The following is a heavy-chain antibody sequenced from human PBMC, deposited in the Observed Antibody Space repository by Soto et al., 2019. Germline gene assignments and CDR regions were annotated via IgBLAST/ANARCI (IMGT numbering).Heavy chain of an antibody. D-gene: IGHD6-13*01. V-gene: IGHV4-30-4*01. CDR3: ARGDSSSSDWFDP. Sequence: SETLSLTCTVSGGSISSGDYYWSWIRQPPGKGLEWIGYIYYSGSTYYNPSLKSRVTISVDTSKNQFSLKLSSVTAADTAVYYCARGDSSSSDWFDPGGQGTLVTVS. CDR1: GGSISSGDYY. J-gene: IGHJ5*02. CDR2: IYYSGST.